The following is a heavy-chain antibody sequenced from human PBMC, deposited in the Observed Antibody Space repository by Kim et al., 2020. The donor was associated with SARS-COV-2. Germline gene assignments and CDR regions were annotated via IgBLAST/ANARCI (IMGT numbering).Heavy chain of an antibody. CDR1: GGSFSGYY. J-gene: IGHJ5*02. CDR2: INHSGST. Sequence: SETLSLTCAVYGGSFSGYYWSWIRQPPGKGLEWIGEINHSGSTNYNPSLKSRVTISVDTSKNQFSLKLSSLTAADTAVYYCARGPLYGGYVLSWGQGTLVTVSS. V-gene: IGHV4-34*01. D-gene: IGHD5-12*01. CDR3: ARGPLYGGYVLS.